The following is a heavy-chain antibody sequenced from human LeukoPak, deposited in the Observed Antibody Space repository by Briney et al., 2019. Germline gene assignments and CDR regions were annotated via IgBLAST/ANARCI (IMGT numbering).Heavy chain of an antibody. D-gene: IGHD2-21*02. V-gene: IGHV4-59*08. CDR1: GGSIGSYY. Sequence: SETLSLTCTVSGGSIGSYYWSWIRQPPGKGLEWIGYIYYSGSTNYNPSLKSRVTISVDTSKNQFSLKLSSVTAADTAAYYCARRVAVTARYYFDYWGQGTLVTVSS. CDR2: IYYSGST. CDR3: ARRVAVTARYYFDY. J-gene: IGHJ4*02.